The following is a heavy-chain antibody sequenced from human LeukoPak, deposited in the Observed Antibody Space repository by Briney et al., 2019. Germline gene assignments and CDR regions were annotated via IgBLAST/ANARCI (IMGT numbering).Heavy chain of an antibody. J-gene: IGHJ6*03. CDR3: ARDRQQLVPWYYYYMHV. CDR2: IYTSGST. CDR1: GGSISSYY. D-gene: IGHD6-13*01. Sequence: PSETLVLTCTVSGGSISSYYWSWIRQPAGKGLEWIGRIYTSGSTNYNPSLKSRVTMSVDTSKNQFSLKLSSVTAADTAVYYCARDRQQLVPWYYYYMHVWGKGATVTVSS. V-gene: IGHV4-4*07.